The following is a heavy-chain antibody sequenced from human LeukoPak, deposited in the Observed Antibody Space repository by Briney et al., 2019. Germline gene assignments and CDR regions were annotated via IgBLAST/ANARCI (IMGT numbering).Heavy chain of an antibody. CDR2: IRTKGNRYAT. CDR1: GLTFSGAD. D-gene: IGHD3-10*01. V-gene: IGHV3-73*01. Sequence: GGSLRLSCAASGLTFSGADMHWVRQASGKGLEWVGRIRTKGNRYATAYAASVKGRFTISRDDSENTAYLQMNSLKTEDTAVYYCIHYGSGSYSTDYWGQGTLVTVSS. J-gene: IGHJ4*02. CDR3: IHYGSGSYSTDY.